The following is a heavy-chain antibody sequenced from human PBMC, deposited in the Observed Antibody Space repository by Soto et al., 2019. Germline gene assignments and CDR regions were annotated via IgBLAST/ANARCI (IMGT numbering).Heavy chain of an antibody. V-gene: IGHV5-51*01. CDR1: GYSFTSYW. CDR2: IYPGDSDT. CDR3: ASSSRNYYYGMDV. J-gene: IGHJ6*02. Sequence: GESLKISCKGSGYSFTSYWIGWVRQMPGKGLEWMGIIYPGDSDTRYSPSFQGQVTISADKSISTAYLQWSSLKASDTAMYYCASSSRNYYYGMDVWGQGTTVTVSS.